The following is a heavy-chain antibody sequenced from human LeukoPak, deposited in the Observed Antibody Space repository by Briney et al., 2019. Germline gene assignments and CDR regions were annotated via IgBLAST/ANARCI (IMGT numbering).Heavy chain of an antibody. Sequence: GASVKVSCKASGCAFTGYYMHWVRQAPGQGLEWMGWINPNSGGTNYAQKFQGRVTMTRDTSISTAYMELSRLRSDDTAVYYCARDSGGYCSSTSCHQDYWGQGTLVTVSS. CDR3: ARDSGGYCSSTSCHQDY. D-gene: IGHD2-2*01. J-gene: IGHJ4*02. CDR1: GCAFTGYY. CDR2: INPNSGGT. V-gene: IGHV1-2*02.